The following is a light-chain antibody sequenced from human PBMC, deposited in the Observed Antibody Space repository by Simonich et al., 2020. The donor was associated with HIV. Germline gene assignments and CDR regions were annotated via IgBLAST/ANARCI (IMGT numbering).Light chain of an antibody. Sequence: EIVMTQSPATLSVSPGERATLSCRASQSVSSNLAWYQQKPGQAPRLLIYGAFNRATGIPARFSGSGSWTEFTLTISSLQSEDFAVYYCQQYNKWPPWTFGQGTKVEI. CDR2: GAF. V-gene: IGKV3-15*01. J-gene: IGKJ1*01. CDR3: QQYNKWPPWT. CDR1: QSVSSN.